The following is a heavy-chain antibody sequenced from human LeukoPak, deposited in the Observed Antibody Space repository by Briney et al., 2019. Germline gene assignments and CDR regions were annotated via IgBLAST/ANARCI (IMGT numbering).Heavy chain of an antibody. V-gene: IGHV5-51*01. D-gene: IGHD2-15*01. J-gene: IGHJ4*02. CDR2: MFPRDSDV. Sequence: GESLKISCKASGYSFTDYWIGWVRQMPGKGPEFMGIMFPRDSDVRYSPSFQGLVTISADKSTSTAYLQWSGLKASDSAMYYCARHVAYRRWYYFDHWGQGALVTVSS. CDR1: GYSFTDYW. CDR3: ARHVAYRRWYYFDH.